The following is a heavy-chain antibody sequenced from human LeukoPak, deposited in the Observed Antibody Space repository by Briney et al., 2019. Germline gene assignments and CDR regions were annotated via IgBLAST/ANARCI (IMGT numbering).Heavy chain of an antibody. J-gene: IGHJ4*02. CDR2: ISYDGSNK. CDR1: GFTFSSYA. D-gene: IGHD6-13*01. V-gene: IGHV3-30-3*01. Sequence: PGGSLRLSCAASGFTFSSYAMHWVRQAPGKGLEWVAVISYDGSNKYYADSVKGRFTISRDNSKNTLYVQMNSLRAEDTAVYYCAREGRIAAAGGIDYWGQGTLVTVSS. CDR3: AREGRIAAAGGIDY.